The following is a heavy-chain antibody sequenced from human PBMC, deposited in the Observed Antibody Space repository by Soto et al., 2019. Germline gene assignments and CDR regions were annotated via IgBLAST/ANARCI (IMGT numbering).Heavy chain of an antibody. CDR2: ISGSGGST. CDR3: AKDHSNGDYESLSYFDY. J-gene: IGHJ4*02. D-gene: IGHD4-17*01. CDR1: GFTFSSYA. V-gene: IGHV3-23*01. Sequence: PGGSLRLSCAASGFTFSSYAMSWVRQAPGKGLEWVSAISGSGGSTYYADSVKGRFTISRDNSKNTLYLQMNSLRAEDTAVYYCAKDHSNGDYESLSYFDYWGQGTLVTVSS.